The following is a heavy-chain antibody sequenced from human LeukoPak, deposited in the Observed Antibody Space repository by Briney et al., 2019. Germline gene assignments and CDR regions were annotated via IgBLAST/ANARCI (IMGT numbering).Heavy chain of an antibody. Sequence: GGSLRLSCAASGFTFSSYSMNWVRQAPGKGLEWVSYISSSSSTIYYADSVKGRFTISRDNAKNSLYLQMNSLRAEDTAVYYCARVKLPGIAAAGTKQYYYYYYGMDVWGQGTTVTVSS. D-gene: IGHD6-13*01. V-gene: IGHV3-48*04. J-gene: IGHJ6*02. CDR2: ISSSSSTI. CDR3: ARVKLPGIAAAGTKQYYYYYYGMDV. CDR1: GFTFSSYS.